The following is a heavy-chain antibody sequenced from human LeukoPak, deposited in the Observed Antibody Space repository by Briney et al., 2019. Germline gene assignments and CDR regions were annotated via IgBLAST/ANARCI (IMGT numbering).Heavy chain of an antibody. Sequence: ASVKVSCKAFGFSFSSFAISWVRQAPGQGLEWMGWISAYSGNTNYAQKFQGRIAMTTDMSTRTAYMELRSHTSDDTGVYYCARGGGYQDYWGQGTLITVSS. CDR3: ARGGGYQDY. D-gene: IGHD3-22*01. CDR2: ISAYSGNT. J-gene: IGHJ4*02. V-gene: IGHV1-18*01. CDR1: GFSFSSFA.